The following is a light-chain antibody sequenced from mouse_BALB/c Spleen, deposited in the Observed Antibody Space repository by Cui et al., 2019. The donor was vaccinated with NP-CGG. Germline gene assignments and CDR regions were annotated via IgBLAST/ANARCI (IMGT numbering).Light chain of an antibody. CDR3: ALWYSNHWV. Sequence: QAVVTRESALHTSPGETVTLTCRSSTGAVTTSNYANWVQEKPDHLFTGLIGGTNNRVPGVPARFSGSLIGDKAALTITGAQTEDEAIYFCALWYSNHWVFGGGTKLTVL. V-gene: IGLV1*01. CDR2: GTN. CDR1: TGAVTTSNY. J-gene: IGLJ1*01.